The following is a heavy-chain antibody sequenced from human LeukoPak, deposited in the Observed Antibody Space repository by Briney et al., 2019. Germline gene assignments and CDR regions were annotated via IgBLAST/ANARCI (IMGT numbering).Heavy chain of an antibody. V-gene: IGHV3-7*01. J-gene: IGHJ4*02. CDR3: AGSSWWVYFDY. CDR2: IKQDGSDK. Sequence: GGSLRLSCAASGFTFSTYWMSWVRQAPGKGLEWVANIKQDGSDKYYVDSVKGRFSISRDNSKNTLYLQMNSLRAEDTAVYYCAGSSWWVYFDYWGQGTLVTVSS. CDR1: GFTFSTYW. D-gene: IGHD6-13*01.